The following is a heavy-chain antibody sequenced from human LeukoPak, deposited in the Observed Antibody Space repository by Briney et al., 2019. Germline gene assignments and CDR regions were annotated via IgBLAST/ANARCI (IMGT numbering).Heavy chain of an antibody. Sequence: PGGSLRLSCAASGFTFSSYSMNWVRQAPGKGLEWVSYISSSSSTIYYADSVKGRFTISRDNSKNTLYLQMNSLRAEDTAVYYCAKDSTSTMVRGVPTFDYWGQGTLVTVSS. V-gene: IGHV3-48*01. CDR1: GFTFSSYS. CDR3: AKDSTSTMVRGVPTFDY. J-gene: IGHJ4*02. CDR2: ISSSSSTI. D-gene: IGHD3-10*01.